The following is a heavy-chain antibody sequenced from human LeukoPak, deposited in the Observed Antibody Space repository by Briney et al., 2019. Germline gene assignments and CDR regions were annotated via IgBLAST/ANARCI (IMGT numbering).Heavy chain of an antibody. D-gene: IGHD4-23*01. V-gene: IGHV4-59*01. J-gene: IGHJ2*01. Sequence: SETLSLTCTVSGGSISSYYWSWIRQPPGKGLEWIGYIYYSGSTNYNPSLKSRVTISVDTSKNQFSLKLSSVTAADTAVYYCARARTTVVTNYWYFDLWGRGTLVTVSS. CDR1: GGSISSYY. CDR3: ARARTTVVTNYWYFDL. CDR2: IYYSGST.